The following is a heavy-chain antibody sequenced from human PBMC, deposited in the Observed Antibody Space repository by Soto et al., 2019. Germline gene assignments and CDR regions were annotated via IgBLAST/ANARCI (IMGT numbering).Heavy chain of an antibody. D-gene: IGHD6-19*01. CDR2: IWYDGSNK. V-gene: IGHV3-33*01. J-gene: IGHJ4*02. CDR1: GFTFSSYG. Sequence: QVQLVESGGGVVQPGRSLRLSCAASGFTFSSYGMHWVRQAPGKGLEWVAVIWYDGSNKYYADSVKGRFTISRDNSKNTLYLQMNSLRAEDTAVYYCARDRVGIAVAGGDYWGQGTLVTVSS. CDR3: ARDRVGIAVAGGDY.